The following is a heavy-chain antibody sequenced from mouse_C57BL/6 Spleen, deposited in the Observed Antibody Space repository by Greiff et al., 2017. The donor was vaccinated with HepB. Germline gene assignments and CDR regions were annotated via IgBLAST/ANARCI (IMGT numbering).Heavy chain of an antibody. J-gene: IGHJ2*01. V-gene: IGHV1-81*01. CDR1: GYTFTSYG. CDR2: IYPRSGNT. CDR3: ARRGKTAQAPFDY. D-gene: IGHD3-2*02. Sequence: VKLQQSGAELARPGASVKLSCKASGYTFTSYGISWVKQRTGQGLEWIGEIYPRSGNTYYNEKFKGKATLTADKSSSTAYMELRSLTSEDSAVYFCARRGKTAQAPFDYWGQGTTLTVSS.